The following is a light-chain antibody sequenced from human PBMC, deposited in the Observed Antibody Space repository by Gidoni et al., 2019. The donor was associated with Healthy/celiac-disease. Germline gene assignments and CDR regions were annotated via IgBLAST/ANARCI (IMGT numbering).Light chain of an antibody. CDR1: QGIRSY. J-gene: IGKJ4*01. V-gene: IGKV1-8*01. CDR3: QQYYSYPLT. CDR2: AAS. Sequence: AIRMTQSPSSFSASTGERVTITCRASQGIRSYLAWYQQQPGKAPKLLIYAASTLQSGVPSRFSGSGSGTDFTLTIIGLQSEDFATYYCQQYYSYPLTFGGGTKVEIK.